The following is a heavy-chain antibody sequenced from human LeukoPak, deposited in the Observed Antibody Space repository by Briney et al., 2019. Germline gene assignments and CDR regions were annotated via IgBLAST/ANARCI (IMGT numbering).Heavy chain of an antibody. Sequence: PGGSLRLSCAASGFTFNSYAMTWVRQAPGKGLEWVSHVSGSGGITYYADSVKGRFTISRDNSKNTLYLQMNSLRAGDTAVYYCAKTTAGNSSGRYPGWPVDYWGQGTLVTVSS. CDR1: GFTFNSYA. V-gene: IGHV3-23*01. CDR2: VSGSGGIT. CDR3: AKTTAGNSSGRYPGWPVDY. D-gene: IGHD6-19*01. J-gene: IGHJ4*02.